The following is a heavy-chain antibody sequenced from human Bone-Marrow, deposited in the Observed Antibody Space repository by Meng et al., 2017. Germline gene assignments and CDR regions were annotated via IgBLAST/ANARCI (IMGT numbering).Heavy chain of an antibody. CDR3: ARENLGAYYYYGMDV. V-gene: IGHV4-39*02. CDR1: GGPISSSNYY. CDR2: IYHSGST. D-gene: IGHD3-16*01. J-gene: IGHJ6*02. Sequence: QLQLQESGPGLVKPSETLSLTRTFSGGPISSSNYYWDWIRQPPGKGLEWIGAIYHSGSTSYNPSLQSRVTMFVDTSKNQFSLMLTSVTATDTAVYYCARENLGAYYYYGMDVWGQGTTVTVSS.